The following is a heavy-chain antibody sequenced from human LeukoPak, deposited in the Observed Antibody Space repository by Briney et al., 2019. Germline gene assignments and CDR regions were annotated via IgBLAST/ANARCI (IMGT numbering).Heavy chain of an antibody. J-gene: IGHJ3*02. V-gene: IGHV6-1*01. D-gene: IGHD1-26*01. CDR1: GDRVSNNSAA. Sequence: QTLSLTYAISGDRVSNNSAAWKWIRQCRARGGEGRGRTYYRSQWYNDYAVSVKSRITIDPHTSKHPFSLQLNSLPPEDTAVYYCAGPPVGPNDAFDIWGQGTMVPVSS. CDR2: TYYRSQWYN. CDR3: AGPPVGPNDAFDI.